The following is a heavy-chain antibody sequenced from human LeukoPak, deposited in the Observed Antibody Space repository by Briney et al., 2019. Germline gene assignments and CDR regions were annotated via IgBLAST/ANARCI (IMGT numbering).Heavy chain of an antibody. V-gene: IGHV1-2*02. CDR2: INPNTGGT. CDR3: ARDISGVHYDC. Sequence: ASVKVSCKASGYTAGYFMHWVRQAPGQGLEWVGWINPNTGGTNYAQKFQGRGTMTSDTSIKTVYMELNGLRSDDTAMYYCARDISGVHYDCWGQGTLVTVSS. D-gene: IGHD1-26*01. CDR1: GYTAGYF. J-gene: IGHJ4*02.